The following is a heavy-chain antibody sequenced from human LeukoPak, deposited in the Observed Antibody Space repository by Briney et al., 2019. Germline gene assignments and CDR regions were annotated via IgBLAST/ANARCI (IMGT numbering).Heavy chain of an antibody. Sequence: GGSLRLSCAASAFTFSDYYMSWIRQAPGKGLEWVSYISSSGTTIYYADSVRGRFTISRDNAKNSLYLQMNSLRVEDTAVYYCARGVSWGGDYFDYWGQGTLVTVSS. CDR2: ISSSGTTI. CDR3: ARGVSWGGDYFDY. V-gene: IGHV3-11*01. D-gene: IGHD3-16*01. CDR1: AFTFSDYY. J-gene: IGHJ4*02.